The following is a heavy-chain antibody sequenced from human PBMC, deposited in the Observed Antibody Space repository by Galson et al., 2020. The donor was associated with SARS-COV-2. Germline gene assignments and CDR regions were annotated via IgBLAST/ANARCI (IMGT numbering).Heavy chain of an antibody. V-gene: IGHV4-30-4*07. CDR2: IYYTGST. CDR1: SGSINSGGYS. CDR3: ARSPRVVVASAGAFDS. Sequence: SQTLSLTCAVSSGSINSGGYSWSWIRQPPGKGLEWIGYIYYTGSTYYNPSLKSRVTISVDTSKNQFSLKLSSVTAADTAVYYCARSPRVVVASAGAFDSWGQGTLVTVSS. J-gene: IGHJ4*02. D-gene: IGHD2-15*01.